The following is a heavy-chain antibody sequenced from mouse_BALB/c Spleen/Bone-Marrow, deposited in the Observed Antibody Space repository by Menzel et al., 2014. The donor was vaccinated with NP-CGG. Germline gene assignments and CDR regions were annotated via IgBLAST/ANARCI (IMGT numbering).Heavy chain of an antibody. V-gene: IGHV1S29*02. CDR1: GYTFTDYN. Sequence: EVQLQQSGPELVKPGASVKISCKASGYTFTDYNMHWVKQSHGKSLEWIGYIYPYNGGTGYNQRFKSKATLTVDNSSSTAYMELRSLTSEDSAVYYCARATTAGFAYWGQGTLVTVSA. J-gene: IGHJ3*01. CDR2: IYPYNGGT. D-gene: IGHD1-2*01. CDR3: ARATTAGFAY.